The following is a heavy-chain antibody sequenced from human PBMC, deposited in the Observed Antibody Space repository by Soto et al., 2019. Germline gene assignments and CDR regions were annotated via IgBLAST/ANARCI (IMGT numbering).Heavy chain of an antibody. CDR2: IWYDGSNK. CDR3: ARDFGSTYYNPLDC. J-gene: IGHJ4*02. Sequence: GGSLRLSCAASGFTFSTYGMHWVRQAPGKGLEWVAFIWYDGSNKYYADSVKGRFTISRDNSKNTLYLQMNSLRVEDTAVYYCARDFGSTYYNPLDCWGKGTLVTVSS. CDR1: GFTFSTYG. V-gene: IGHV3-33*01. D-gene: IGHD1-26*01.